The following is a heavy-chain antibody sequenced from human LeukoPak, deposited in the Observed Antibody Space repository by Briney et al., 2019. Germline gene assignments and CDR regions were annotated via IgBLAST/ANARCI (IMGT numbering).Heavy chain of an antibody. Sequence: SQTLSLTCAVSGGSISSGGYSWSWIRQPPGKGLEWIGYIYHSGSTYYNPSLKSRVTISVDRSKNQFSLKLSSVTAADTAVYYCAGFATQEYYCYYGMDVWGQGTTVTVSS. CDR1: GGSISSGGYS. CDR2: IYHSGST. J-gene: IGHJ6*02. CDR3: AGFATQEYYCYYGMDV. V-gene: IGHV4-30-2*01.